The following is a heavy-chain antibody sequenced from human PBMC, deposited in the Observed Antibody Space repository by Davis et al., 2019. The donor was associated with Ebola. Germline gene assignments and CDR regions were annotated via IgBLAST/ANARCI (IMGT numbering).Heavy chain of an antibody. CDR1: VITFSSYA. J-gene: IGHJ4*02. D-gene: IGHD1-26*01. CDR3: VTPIVGDTRPNDY. CDR2: ISGSGGST. V-gene: IGHV3-23*01. Sequence: PGGSLRLSCTDSVITFSSYAMTWVRQAPGKGLEWVSAISGSGGSTYYADSVKDRFTISRDNSKNTLYFQMSGLRPEDTAVYYCVTPIVGDTRPNDYWGQGTLVTVSS.